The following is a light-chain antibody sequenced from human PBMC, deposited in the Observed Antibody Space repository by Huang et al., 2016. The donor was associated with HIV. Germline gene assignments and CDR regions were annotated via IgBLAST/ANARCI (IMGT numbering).Light chain of an antibody. J-gene: IGKJ3*01. CDR3: QQFNSFL. CDR2: GAS. Sequence: IQLTQSPSSLSASVGDRVTITCRASQDISSYLAWYQQKPGKAPNLLIYGASTVQSGVPARFSGGGSGTVFILTINNLQPEDFATDYCQQFNSFLFGPGTKVDVK. CDR1: QDISSY. V-gene: IGKV1-9*01.